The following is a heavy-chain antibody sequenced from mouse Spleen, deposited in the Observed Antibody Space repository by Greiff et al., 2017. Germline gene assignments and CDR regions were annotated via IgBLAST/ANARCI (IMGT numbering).Heavy chain of an antibody. J-gene: IGHJ4*01. CDR3: TRPLLSAMDY. Sequence: QVQLQQSGAELVRPGASVTLSCKASGYTFTDYGMHWVKQTPVHGLEWIGAIDPETGGTAYNQKFKGKAILTADKSSSTAYMELRSLTSEDSAVYYCTRPLLSAMDYWGQGTSVTVSS. CDR1: GYTFTDYG. CDR2: IDPETGGT. V-gene: IGHV1-15*01.